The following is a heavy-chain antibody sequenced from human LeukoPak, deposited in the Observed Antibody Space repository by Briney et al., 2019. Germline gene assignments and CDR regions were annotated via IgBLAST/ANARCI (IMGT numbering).Heavy chain of an antibody. CDR2: ISYDGSIE. V-gene: IGHV3-30*04. Sequence: PGGSLRLSCAASRFTFSSYAMHWVRQAPGKGLEWIAIISYDGSIEYYVDSVKGRFTISRDSSKNTLYLQMNSLRTEDTAVYYCAREAEGLDYWGQGTLVTVSS. J-gene: IGHJ4*02. CDR1: RFTFSSYA. CDR3: AREAEGLDY. D-gene: IGHD2-15*01.